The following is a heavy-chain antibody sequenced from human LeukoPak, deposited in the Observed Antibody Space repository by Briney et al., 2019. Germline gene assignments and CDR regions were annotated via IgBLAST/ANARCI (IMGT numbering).Heavy chain of an antibody. V-gene: IGHV3-11*01. D-gene: IGHD2-2*01. CDR2: ISSSGSTI. CDR3: VRGGKEDIVVVPAAL. CDR1: GFTFSDYY. J-gene: IGHJ4*02. Sequence: GGSLRLSCAASGFTFSDYYMSWIRQAPGKGLEWVSYISSSGSTIYYADSVKGRFTISRDNAKNSLYLQMNSLRAEDTAVYYCVRGGKEDIVVVPAALWGQGTLVTVSS.